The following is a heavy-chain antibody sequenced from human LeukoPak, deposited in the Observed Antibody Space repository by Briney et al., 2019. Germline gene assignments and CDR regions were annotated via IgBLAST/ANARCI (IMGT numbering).Heavy chain of an antibody. D-gene: IGHD1-26*01. CDR3: AREGSYHAFDY. CDR2: IKQDGSEK. V-gene: IGHV3-7*01. Sequence: GGSLRLFCAASGFIFTDYWMYWVRQAPGKGLAWVANIKQDGSEKYYVDSVKGRFTISRDNAKNSLYLQMNSLRAEDTAVYYCAREGSYHAFDYWGQGTLVTVSS. CDR1: GFIFTDYW. J-gene: IGHJ4*02.